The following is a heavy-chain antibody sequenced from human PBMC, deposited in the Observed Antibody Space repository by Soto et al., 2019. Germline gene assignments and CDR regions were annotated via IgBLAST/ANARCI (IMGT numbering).Heavy chain of an antibody. CDR2: FSAGGRA. CDR1: GFSFSNYA. Sequence: EVQLLESGGGLVQPGGSLRLSCEASGFSFSNYALSWVRQAPGKGLEWVSTFSAGGRAYYADSVKGRFTIAKDFSKNTLHLLTNSLRAEDTAVYFCAKESMPEHYGDTLFDHWGQGTRVTVSS. J-gene: IGHJ4*02. V-gene: IGHV3-23*01. D-gene: IGHD4-17*01. CDR3: AKESMPEHYGDTLFDH.